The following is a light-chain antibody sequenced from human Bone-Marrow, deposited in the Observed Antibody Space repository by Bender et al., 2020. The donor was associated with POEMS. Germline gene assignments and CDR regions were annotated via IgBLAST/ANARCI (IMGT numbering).Light chain of an antibody. J-gene: IGLJ3*02. CDR3: QVRDGSIWL. CDR2: QDD. Sequence: SYDLTQPPSVSVSPGQTASITCTGDKLGDKYACWYQQKPGQTPVLVIYQDDQRPSGIPERFSGSNSGNTAALTISRVEAGDEADYYCQVRDGSIWLFGGGTKLTVL. V-gene: IGLV3-1*01. CDR1: KLGDKY.